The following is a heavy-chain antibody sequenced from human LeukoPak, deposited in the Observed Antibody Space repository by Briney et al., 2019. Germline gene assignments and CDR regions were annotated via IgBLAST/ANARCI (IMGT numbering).Heavy chain of an antibody. J-gene: IGHJ4*02. V-gene: IGHV3-9*01. D-gene: IGHD3-9*01. CDR3: ARALSYDILTGYYIDY. Sequence: PGRSLRLSCAASGFTFDDYVMHWVRQAPGKGLEWVSGISWNSGSIGYADSVKGRFTISRDNAKNSVYLQMNSLRTEDTAVYYCARALSYDILTGYYIDYWGQGTLVTVSS. CDR1: GFTFDDYV. CDR2: ISWNSGSI.